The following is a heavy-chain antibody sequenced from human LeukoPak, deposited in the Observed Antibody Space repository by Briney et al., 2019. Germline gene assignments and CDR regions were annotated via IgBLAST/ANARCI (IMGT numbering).Heavy chain of an antibody. CDR3: ARDRVTGWFDP. CDR2: IYTRGGI. J-gene: IGHJ5*02. V-gene: IGHV4-61*02. CDR1: GASIISGSYY. D-gene: IGHD2-8*02. Sequence: PSETLSLTCTVSGASIISGSYYWSCIRQPAGKELEWIGRIYTRGGITQYNPSLKSRVTLSLDTSKNQFSLNLTSVPAADTAVYYCARDRVTGWFDPWGQGTLVTVSS.